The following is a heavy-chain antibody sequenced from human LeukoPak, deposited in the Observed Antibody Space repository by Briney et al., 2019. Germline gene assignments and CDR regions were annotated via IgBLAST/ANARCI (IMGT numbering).Heavy chain of an antibody. J-gene: IGHJ5*02. V-gene: IGHV1-69*05. CDR2: IIPKFGTA. D-gene: IGHD6-13*01. CDR1: GGSFSTFGGYA. Sequence: GASVKVSCKASGGSFSTFGGYAVSWVRQAPGQGLEWMGRIIPKFGTANYAQRFLGRVTITTDESTSTVYMQLSSLTSEDTAVYYCAREDRSYSSSWYNPYNWFDPWGQGTLVTVSS. CDR3: AREDRSYSSSWYNPYNWFDP.